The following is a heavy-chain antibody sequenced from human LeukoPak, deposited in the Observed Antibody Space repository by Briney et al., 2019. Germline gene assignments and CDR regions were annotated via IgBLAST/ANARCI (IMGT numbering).Heavy chain of an antibody. CDR3: AGQLALWGDQSKSFDY. D-gene: IGHD2-21*01. CDR1: GGSFSGYF. CDR2: INHSGNT. Sequence: PSETLSLTCAVYGGSFSGYFWSWIRQPPGKGLEWIGEINHSGNTYYNPSLKSRVTISIDMSKNQFSLKLSSVTAADTAVYYCAGQLALWGDQSKSFDYWGRGTLVTVSS. J-gene: IGHJ4*02. V-gene: IGHV4-34*01.